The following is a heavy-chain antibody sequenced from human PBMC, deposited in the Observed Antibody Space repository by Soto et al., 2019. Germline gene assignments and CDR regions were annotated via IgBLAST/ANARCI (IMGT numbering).Heavy chain of an antibody. Sequence: PGGSLRLSCAASGFTFSSYAMHWVRQAPGKGLEWVAVISYDGSNKYYADSVKGRFTISRDNSKNTLYLQMNSLRAEDTAVYYCASSTWIQLWFEFDYWGQG. D-gene: IGHD5-18*01. J-gene: IGHJ4*02. CDR2: ISYDGSNK. V-gene: IGHV3-30-3*01. CDR1: GFTFSSYA. CDR3: ASSTWIQLWFEFDY.